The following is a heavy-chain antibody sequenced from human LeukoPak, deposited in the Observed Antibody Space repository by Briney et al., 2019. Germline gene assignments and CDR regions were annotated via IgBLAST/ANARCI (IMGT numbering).Heavy chain of an antibody. CDR2: IYYSGST. CDR1: GGSISSSNW. V-gene: IGHV4-4*02. D-gene: IGHD3-16*01. J-gene: IGHJ4*02. CDR3: ARVFGAKDTSFDY. Sequence: SGTLSLTCAVSGGSISSSNWWSWVHQPPGKGLEWIGYIYYSGSTNYNPSLKSRVTISVDTSKNQFSLKLSSVTAADTAVYYCARVFGAKDTSFDYWGQGTLVTVSS.